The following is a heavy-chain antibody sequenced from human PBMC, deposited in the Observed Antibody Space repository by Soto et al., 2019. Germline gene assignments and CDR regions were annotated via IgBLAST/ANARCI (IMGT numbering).Heavy chain of an antibody. V-gene: IGHV4-34*01. CDR1: GGSFSGYY. CDR2: INHSGST. J-gene: IGHJ5*02. CDR3: ARGEPYYDILTGYYRFDP. Sequence: SETLSLTCAVYGGSFSGYYWSWIRQPPGKGLEWIGEINHSGSTNYNPSLKSRVTISVDTSKNQFSLKLSSVTAADTAVYYCARGEPYYDILTGYYRFDPWGQGTLVTVSS. D-gene: IGHD3-9*01.